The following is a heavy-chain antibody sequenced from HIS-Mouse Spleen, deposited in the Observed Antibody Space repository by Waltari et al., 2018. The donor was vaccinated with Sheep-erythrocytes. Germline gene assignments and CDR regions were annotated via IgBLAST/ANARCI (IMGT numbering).Heavy chain of an antibody. CDR3: ARVASGATFDY. J-gene: IGHJ4*02. V-gene: IGHV3-21*01. CDR2: ISSSSSYI. CDR1: GFTFSSYS. Sequence: EVQLVESGGGLVKPGGSLRLSCAASGFTFSSYSMNWVRQAPGKGLRWVSSISSSSSYIYYADSVKGRFTISRDNAKNSLYLKMNSLRAEDTAVYYCARVASGATFDYWGQGTLVTVSS. D-gene: IGHD1-26*01.